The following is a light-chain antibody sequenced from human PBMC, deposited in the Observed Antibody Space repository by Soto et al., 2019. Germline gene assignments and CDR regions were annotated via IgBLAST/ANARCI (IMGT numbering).Light chain of an antibody. Sequence: EIVLTQSPGTLSLSPGERATLSCRASQSVRSSSLAWYQQKPGQAPRLLIYGASSRATGIPDRFSGGGSGTDFTLTISRLEPEDFAVYYCQPYVSPWTFGQGTKVEIK. CDR2: GAS. J-gene: IGKJ1*01. V-gene: IGKV3-20*01. CDR1: QSVRSSS. CDR3: QPYVSPWT.